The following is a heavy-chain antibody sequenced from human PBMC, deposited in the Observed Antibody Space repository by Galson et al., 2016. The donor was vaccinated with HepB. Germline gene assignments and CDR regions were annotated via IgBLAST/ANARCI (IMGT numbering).Heavy chain of an antibody. Sequence: SETLSLTCAVSGDSISNSFWWTWVRQPPGKTLEWIGEVSYTGQTNYNPSLQSRVTISLDKSENQFSMRLSSVTAADTAVYFCTRVVGGCSGTSCVFGPWGQGTLVTVSS. J-gene: IGHJ5*02. D-gene: IGHD2-2*01. CDR1: GDSISNSFW. V-gene: IGHV4-4*02. CDR2: VSYTGQT. CDR3: TRVVGGCSGTSCVFGP.